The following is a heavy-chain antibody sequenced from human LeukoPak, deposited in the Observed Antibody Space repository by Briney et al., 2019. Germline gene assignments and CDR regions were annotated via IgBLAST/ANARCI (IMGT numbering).Heavy chain of an antibody. CDR3: AGVGATTPFDY. Sequence: GGSLRLSCAASGFTFSSYWMYWVRQAPGKGLVWVSRIDSDGSSTRYADSVKGRFTISRDNAKNTVYLQMTSLRAEDTAMYYCAGVGATTPFDYWGQGILVTVSS. CDR2: IDSDGSST. CDR1: GFTFSSYW. V-gene: IGHV3-74*01. D-gene: IGHD1-26*01. J-gene: IGHJ4*02.